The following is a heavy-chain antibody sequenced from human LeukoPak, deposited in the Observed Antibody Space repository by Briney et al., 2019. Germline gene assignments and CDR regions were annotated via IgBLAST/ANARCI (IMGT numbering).Heavy chain of an antibody. CDR3: ERDIGLGKEAPPVWFDP. CDR1: GFTFSSYC. Sequence: GGSLRLSCAASGFTFSSYCMNWVRQAPGKGLEWVASISQDGSEIYCVDSVKGRFTISSDNANNSLYLQMNSLRADDTAVYYLERDIGLGKEAPPVWFDPWGQGALVTVSS. V-gene: IGHV3-7*01. J-gene: IGHJ5*02. D-gene: IGHD6-6*01. CDR2: ISQDGSEI.